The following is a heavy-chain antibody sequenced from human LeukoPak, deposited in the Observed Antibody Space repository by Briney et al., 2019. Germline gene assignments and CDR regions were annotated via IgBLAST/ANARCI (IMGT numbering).Heavy chain of an antibody. CDR3: ARRGYFSSGWYFFDY. D-gene: IGHD6-19*01. J-gene: IGHJ4*02. V-gene: IGHV2-70*11. CDR1: GFSLSTNGMC. Sequence: SGPALVKPTQTLTRTCTFSGFSLSTNGMCVSWIRQPPGKALEWLARIDWDADKYYNTSLKTRLTISRDASKNQVVLTMTNMDPVDTATYYCARRGYFSSGWYFFDYWGQGILVTVSP. CDR2: IDWDADK.